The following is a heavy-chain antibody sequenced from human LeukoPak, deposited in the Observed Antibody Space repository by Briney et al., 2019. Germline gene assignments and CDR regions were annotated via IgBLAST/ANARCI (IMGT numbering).Heavy chain of an antibody. CDR3: ARDLSGHWTYDY. CDR1: GFTFTNAW. J-gene: IGHJ4*01. D-gene: IGHD1-1*01. CDR2: ISLDGNNE. Sequence: GGSLRLSCAASGFTFTNAWMHWVRQAPGKGLEWVAVISLDGNNEYYADSVKGRFSLSRDNSMNALYLQLNSLRTEDTAMYYCARDLSGHWTYDYWGQGTLVTVSS. V-gene: IGHV3-30-3*01.